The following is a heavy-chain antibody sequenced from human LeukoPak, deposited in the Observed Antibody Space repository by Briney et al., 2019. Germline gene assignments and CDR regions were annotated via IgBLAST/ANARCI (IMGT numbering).Heavy chain of an antibody. J-gene: IGHJ4*02. CDR2: ISAYNGNT. CDR1: GYTFTSYG. Sequence: AASVTVSCKASGYTFTSYGISWVRQAPGQGLEWMGWISAYNGNTNYAQKLQGRVTMTTDTSTSTAYMELSSLRSEDTAVYYCASPYYYDSSGYYYIRFDYWGQGTLVTVSS. CDR3: ASPYYYDSSGYYYIRFDY. D-gene: IGHD3-22*01. V-gene: IGHV1-18*01.